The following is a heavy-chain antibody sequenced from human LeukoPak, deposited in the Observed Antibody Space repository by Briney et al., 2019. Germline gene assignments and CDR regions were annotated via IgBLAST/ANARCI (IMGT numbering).Heavy chain of an antibody. CDR3: ARDGDYGALKS. CDR2: IYHSGST. V-gene: IGHV4-38-2*02. CDR1: GYSISSGDY. J-gene: IGHJ2*01. D-gene: IGHD3-16*01. Sequence: PSETLSLTCTVSGYSISSGDYWGWIRQPPGKGLEWIGSIYHSGSTYYNPSLKSRVTISVDTSKNQFSLKLSSVTAADTAVYYCARDGDYGALKSWGRGTLVTVSS.